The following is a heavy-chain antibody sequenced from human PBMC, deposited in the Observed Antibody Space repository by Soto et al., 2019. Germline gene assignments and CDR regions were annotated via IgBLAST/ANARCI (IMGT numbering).Heavy chain of an antibody. CDR1: GYTFTSYY. CDR2: INPSGGST. D-gene: IGHD4-4*01. Sequence: ASVKVSCKASGYTFTSYYMHWVRQAPGQGLEWMGIINPSGGSTSYAQDFQGRVTMTRDTSTSTVYMELSSLRSEDMAVYYCARERESNYVFDYWGQGTLVTVSS. V-gene: IGHV1-46*01. CDR3: ARERESNYVFDY. J-gene: IGHJ4*02.